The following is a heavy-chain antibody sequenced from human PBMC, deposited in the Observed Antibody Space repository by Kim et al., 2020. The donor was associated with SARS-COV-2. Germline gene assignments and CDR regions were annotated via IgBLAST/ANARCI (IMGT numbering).Heavy chain of an antibody. CDR1: GYTLTELS. Sequence: ASVKVSCKVSGYTLTELSMHWVRQAPGKGLEWMGGFDPEDGETIYAQKFQGRVTMTEDTSTDTAYMELSSLRSEDTAVYYCATGLTYYYDSSGPSLPHWGQGTLVTVSS. CDR2: FDPEDGET. J-gene: IGHJ4*02. V-gene: IGHV1-24*01. D-gene: IGHD3-22*01. CDR3: ATGLTYYYDSSGPSLPH.